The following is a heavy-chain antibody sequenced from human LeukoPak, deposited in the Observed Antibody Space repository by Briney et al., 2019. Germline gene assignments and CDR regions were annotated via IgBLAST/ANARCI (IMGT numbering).Heavy chain of an antibody. Sequence: GGFRRRSCAASGVTFNIYGMSWVRQAPGKGLEWVSSVGGGNDIHYADSVKGRFTGSRDDAKNTVYLQMNSLRAEDTAIYFCAKDATPRNSIWDHFDPWGQGTLVTVSS. D-gene: IGHD1-7*01. CDR1: GVTFNIYG. CDR3: AKDATPRNSIWDHFDP. CDR2: VGGGNDI. J-gene: IGHJ5*02. V-gene: IGHV3-23*01.